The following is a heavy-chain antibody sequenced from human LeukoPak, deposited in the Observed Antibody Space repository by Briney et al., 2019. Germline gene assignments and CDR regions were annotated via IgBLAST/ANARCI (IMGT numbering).Heavy chain of an antibody. D-gene: IGHD3-3*01. V-gene: IGHV1-69*04. CDR3: AREISLYFGVVIPYYFDY. CDR1: GGTFSSYT. CDR2: IIPILGIA. J-gene: IGHJ4*02. Sequence: GSTVKVSCKASGGTFSSYTISWVRQAPGQGLEWMGRIIPILGIANYAQKFQGRVTITADKSTSTAYMELSSLRSEDTAVYYCAREISLYFGVVIPYYFDYWGQGTLVTVSS.